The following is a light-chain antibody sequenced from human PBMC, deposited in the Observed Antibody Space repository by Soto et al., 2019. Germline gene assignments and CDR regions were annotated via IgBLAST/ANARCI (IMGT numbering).Light chain of an antibody. CDR3: QQYDNWPWT. V-gene: IGKV3-20*01. CDR1: QSVSSNY. Sequence: DIVLTQSRATLSLSPGEHATISCLASQSVSSNYLAWYQLKPGQAPRLLIYGASSRATGIPDRFSGSGSGTDFTLTISRLEPEDFAVYYCQQYDNWPWTFGQGTKVDI. J-gene: IGKJ1*01. CDR2: GAS.